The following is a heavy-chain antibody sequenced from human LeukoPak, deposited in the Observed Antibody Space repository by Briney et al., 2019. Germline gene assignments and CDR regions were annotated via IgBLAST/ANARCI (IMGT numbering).Heavy chain of an antibody. J-gene: IGHJ4*02. CDR2: ISGDGGSR. Sequence: GGFLRLSCAASGFTFDDYAMHWVRQAPGKGLEWVSLISGDGGSRYYAGSVKGRFTVSRDNSKNSLYLQMNRLRTDDTAFYYCAKGADPLTWRMTTVAGTRFDFWGQGTLVTVSS. V-gene: IGHV3-43*02. D-gene: IGHD6-19*01. CDR1: GFTFDDYA. CDR3: AKGADPLTWRMTTVAGTRFDF.